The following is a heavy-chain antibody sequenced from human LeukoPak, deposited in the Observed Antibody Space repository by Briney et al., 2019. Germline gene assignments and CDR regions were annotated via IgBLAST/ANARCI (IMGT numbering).Heavy chain of an antibody. Sequence: SVKVSCKASVGTFSSYAISGVRQAPGQGLEWMGRIIPIFGTANYAQKFQGRVTITADKSTSTAYMELSSVRSEDTAVYYCASARDTANFDYWGQGTLVTVSS. J-gene: IGHJ4*02. CDR1: VGTFSSYA. D-gene: IGHD5-18*01. CDR3: ASARDTANFDY. V-gene: IGHV1-69*06. CDR2: IIPIFGTA.